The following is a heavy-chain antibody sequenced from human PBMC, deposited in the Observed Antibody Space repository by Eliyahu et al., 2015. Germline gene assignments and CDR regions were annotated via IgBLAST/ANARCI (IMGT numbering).Heavy chain of an antibody. V-gene: IGHV3-64D*08. J-gene: IGHJ4*02. D-gene: IGHD7-27*01. CDR1: GFTFNXFP. CDR3: VKDRNWGHYDY. CDR2: ISSNGGRT. Sequence: EVQLVESGGGLVQPGGSLRLSCSVSGFTFNXFPMHWVRQAPGKGLEYVSAISSNGGRTYYADSAKGRFTISRDNSRNTLYLQMTSLRAEDTAMYYCVKDRNWGHYDYWGQGTLVTVSS.